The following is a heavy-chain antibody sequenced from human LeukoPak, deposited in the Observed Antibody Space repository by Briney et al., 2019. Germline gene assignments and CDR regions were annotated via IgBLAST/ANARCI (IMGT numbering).Heavy chain of an antibody. J-gene: IGHJ4*02. CDR3: ARVQGLWFGELFYFDY. V-gene: IGHV4-59*01. D-gene: IGHD3-10*01. Sequence: SETLSLTCTVSGGSISSYYWSRIRQPPGKGLEWIGYIYYSGSTNYNPSLKSRVTISVDTSKNQFSLKLSSETAADTAVYYCARVQGLWFGELFYFDYWGQGTLVTVSS. CDR2: IYYSGST. CDR1: GGSISSYY.